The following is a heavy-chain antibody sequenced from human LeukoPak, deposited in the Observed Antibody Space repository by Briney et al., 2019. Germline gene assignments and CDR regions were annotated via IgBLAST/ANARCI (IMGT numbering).Heavy chain of an antibody. D-gene: IGHD6-6*01. V-gene: IGHV4-4*07. CDR1: GGSFSSYF. Sequence: SETLSLTCSVSGGSFSSYFWSWVRQPAGKGLEWIGRIYPSGNTNYNPSLKSRVTISVDTSKNQFSLKLASVTAADTAVYYCARGYTSSSGPFDYWGQGTLVTVSS. CDR3: ARGYTSSSGPFDY. CDR2: IYPSGNT. J-gene: IGHJ4*02.